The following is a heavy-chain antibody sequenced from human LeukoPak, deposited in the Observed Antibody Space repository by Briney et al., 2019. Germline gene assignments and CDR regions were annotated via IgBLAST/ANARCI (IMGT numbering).Heavy chain of an antibody. CDR1: GFTFSSYG. V-gene: IGHV3-30*02. D-gene: IGHD3-10*01. CDR3: AKEEIRITMVRGVIVFDY. J-gene: IGHJ4*02. CDR2: IRYDGSNK. Sequence: GGSLRLPCAASGFTFSSYGMHWVRQAPGKGLEWVAFIRYDGSNKYYADSVKGRFTISRDNSKNTLYLQMNSLRAEDTAVYYCAKEEIRITMVRGVIVFDYWGQGTLVTVSS.